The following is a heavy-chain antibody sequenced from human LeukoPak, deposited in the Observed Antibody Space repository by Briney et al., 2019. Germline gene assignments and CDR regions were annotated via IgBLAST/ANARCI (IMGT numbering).Heavy chain of an antibody. CDR3: AKDCNAVTRSYFDY. D-gene: IGHD4-17*01. CDR1: GFTFSTYA. Sequence: GGSLRLSCAASGFTFSTYAMSWVHQAPGKGLEWVSAISGSGGTTYYADSVKGRFTISRDNSKNTLSLQMNSLRAEDTAVYYCAKDCNAVTRSYFDYWGQGTLVTTSS. V-gene: IGHV3-23*01. J-gene: IGHJ4*02. CDR2: ISGSGGTT.